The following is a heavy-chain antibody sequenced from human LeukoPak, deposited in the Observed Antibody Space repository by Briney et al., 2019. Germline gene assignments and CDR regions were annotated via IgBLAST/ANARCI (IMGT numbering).Heavy chain of an antibody. CDR3: ANLYRG. D-gene: IGHD3-10*01. CDR2: IYYSGSA. V-gene: IGHV4-59*12. J-gene: IGHJ4*02. Sequence: SETLSLTCTVSGGSISSYYWSWIRQPPGKGLEWIGYIYYSGSANYNPSLKSRVTISVDTSKNQFSLKLSSVTAADTAVYYCANLYRGWGQGTLVTVSS. CDR1: GGSISSYY.